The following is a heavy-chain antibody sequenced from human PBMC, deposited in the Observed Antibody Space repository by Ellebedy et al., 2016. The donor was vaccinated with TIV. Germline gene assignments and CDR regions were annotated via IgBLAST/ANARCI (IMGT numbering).Heavy chain of an antibody. CDR2: INPNSGGT. Sequence: AASVKVSCKASGYTFSDYYMHWVRQAPGQGLEWMGWINPNSGGTNYAQKFQGRVTMTRDTSISTAYMELSRLRSDDTAVYYCARAAMVRGRSWFDPWGQGTLVTVSS. J-gene: IGHJ5*02. CDR3: ARAAMVRGRSWFDP. D-gene: IGHD3-10*01. V-gene: IGHV1-2*02. CDR1: GYTFSDYY.